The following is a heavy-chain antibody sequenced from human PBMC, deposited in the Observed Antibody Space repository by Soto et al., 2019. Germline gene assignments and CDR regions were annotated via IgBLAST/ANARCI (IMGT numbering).Heavy chain of an antibody. CDR3: TKEVRHHFSYDFDN. V-gene: IGHV3-9*01. CDR2: LSWSGGTL. CDR1: GLNFDDYA. Sequence: EVQLVESGGGLVQPGRSLRLSCVVSGLNFDDYAMHWVRQLPGKGLEWVAGLSWSGGTLDYADSVKGRFTISRDNAKNSVYLEMNSLRPEDTAVYYCTKEVRHHFSYDFDNWGQGALVTVSS. J-gene: IGHJ4*02. D-gene: IGHD3-3*02.